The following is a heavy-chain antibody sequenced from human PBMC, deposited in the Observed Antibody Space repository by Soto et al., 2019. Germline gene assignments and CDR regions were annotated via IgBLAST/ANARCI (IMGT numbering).Heavy chain of an antibody. CDR1: GYTFSIYA. D-gene: IGHD3-10*01. CDR2: INAGSGDR. CDR3: ARDCTYCGGHTRLAPFDV. J-gene: IGHJ3*01. V-gene: IGHV1-3*01. Sequence: ASVKVSCKASGYTFSIYAIHWVRQAPGQRPEWMGWINAGSGDRKYSQKFQGRVTITRDRYARTAYMELDSLTSEDTAIYYCARDCTYCGGHTRLAPFDVWGLGKRVTVSS.